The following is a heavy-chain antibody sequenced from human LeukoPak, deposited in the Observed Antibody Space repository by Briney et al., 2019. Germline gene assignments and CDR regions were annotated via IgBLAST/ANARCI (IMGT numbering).Heavy chain of an antibody. CDR1: GYTFTSHY. CDR3: ARAVYYYDSSAPIGDY. J-gene: IGHJ4*02. Sequence: EASVKVSCKASGYTFTSHYIHWVRQAPGQGLEWMGTINPSGGSTSYAQKFQGRVTMTRDTSTSTVYMELSSLRSEDTAVYYCARAVYYYDSSAPIGDYWGQGTLVTVSS. CDR2: INPSGGST. D-gene: IGHD3-22*01. V-gene: IGHV1-46*01.